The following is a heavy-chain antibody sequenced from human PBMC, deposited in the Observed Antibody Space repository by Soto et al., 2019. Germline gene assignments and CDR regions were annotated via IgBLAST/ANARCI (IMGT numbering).Heavy chain of an antibody. Sequence: ASVKVSCKASGYTFTRSGMSWVRQAPGQGLEWMGWISAYNGNTNYAQKLQGRVTMTTDTSTSTAYMELRSLRSDDTAVYYCAREPTPPVGGMLRSGPRVYWYQGTLVTVSS. J-gene: IGHJ4*02. V-gene: IGHV1-18*01. CDR2: ISAYNGNT. CDR3: AREPTPPVGGMLRSGPRVY. CDR1: GYTFTRSG. D-gene: IGHD2-15*01.